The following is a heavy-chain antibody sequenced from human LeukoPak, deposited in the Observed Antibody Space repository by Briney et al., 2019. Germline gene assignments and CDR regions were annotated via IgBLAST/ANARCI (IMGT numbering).Heavy chain of an antibody. V-gene: IGHV3-13*01. Sequence: GRSLRLSCAASGFTFSSYDMHWVRQATGKGLEWVSAIGTAGDTYYPGSVKGRFTISRENAKNSLYLQMNSLRAGDTAVYYCARGPVAGTIDYWGQGTLVTVSS. D-gene: IGHD6-19*01. CDR2: IGTAGDT. CDR3: ARGPVAGTIDY. CDR1: GFTFSSYD. J-gene: IGHJ4*02.